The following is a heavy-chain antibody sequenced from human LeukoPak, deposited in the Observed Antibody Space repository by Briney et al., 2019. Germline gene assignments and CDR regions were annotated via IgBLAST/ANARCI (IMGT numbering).Heavy chain of an antibody. D-gene: IGHD3-10*02. CDR1: GFTFSSYE. J-gene: IGHJ6*04. V-gene: IGHV3-21*01. CDR2: ISSSGSYI. Sequence: GGSLRLSCAASGFTFSSYEMNWVRQAPGKGLEWVSSISSSGSYIYYADSVKGRFTISRDNAKNSLYLQMNSLRAEDTAVYYCAELGITMIGGVWGKGTTVTISS. CDR3: AELGITMIGGV.